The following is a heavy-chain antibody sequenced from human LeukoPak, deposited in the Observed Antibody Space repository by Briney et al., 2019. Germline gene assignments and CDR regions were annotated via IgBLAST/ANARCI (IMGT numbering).Heavy chain of an antibody. D-gene: IGHD4-17*01. CDR2: ISSSSSTI. CDR1: GFTFSSYG. CDR3: YGAGGDAFDI. Sequence: GGSLRLSCAASGFTFSSYGMNWVRQAPGKGLEWVSYISSSSSTIYYADSVKGRFTISRDNAKNSLYLQMNSLRAEDTAVYYAYGAGGDAFDIWGQGTMVTVSS. J-gene: IGHJ3*02. V-gene: IGHV3-48*01.